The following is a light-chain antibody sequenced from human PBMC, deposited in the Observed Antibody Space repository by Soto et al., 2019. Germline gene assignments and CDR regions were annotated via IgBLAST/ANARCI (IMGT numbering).Light chain of an antibody. CDR1: QSVSSY. Sequence: EIVLTQSPATLSLSPGERATLSCRASQSVSSYLAWYQQKPGQAPRLLIYDASNRATGIPARSSGRGAGTDFTLTNSSLEPEDFAGYYCQQRSNWPITFGQGTRQEIK. V-gene: IGKV3-11*01. J-gene: IGKJ5*01. CDR2: DAS. CDR3: QQRSNWPIT.